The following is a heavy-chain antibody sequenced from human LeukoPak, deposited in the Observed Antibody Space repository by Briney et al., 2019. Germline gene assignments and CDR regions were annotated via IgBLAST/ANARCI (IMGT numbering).Heavy chain of an antibody. D-gene: IGHD4-23*01. V-gene: IGHV1-2*02. CDR2: INPNSGVT. CDR3: TRGTTVVFLDY. Sequence: GASVKVSCKASGYSFTGYYMHWVRQAPGQGLEWMGWINPNSGVTNYAQKFQGRVTVTRDTSISTAYMELSRLTSDDMATYYCTRGTTVVFLDYWGQGTLVTVSS. J-gene: IGHJ4*02. CDR1: GYSFTGYY.